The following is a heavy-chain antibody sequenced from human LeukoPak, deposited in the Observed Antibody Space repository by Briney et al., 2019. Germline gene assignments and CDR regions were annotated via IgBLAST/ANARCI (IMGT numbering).Heavy chain of an antibody. J-gene: IGHJ6*03. CDR3: TRSSVLQEHSAIFGVVGWDCYYYMDV. V-gene: IGHV1-69*05. CDR2: IIPIFGTA. D-gene: IGHD3-3*01. CDR1: GGTFSSYA. Sequence: GSSVKVSCKASGGTFSSYAISWVRQAPGQGLEWMGGIIPIFGTANYAQKFQGRVTITTDESTSTAYMELSSLRSEDTAVYYCTRSSVLQEHSAIFGVVGWDCYYYMDVRGKGTTVTVSS.